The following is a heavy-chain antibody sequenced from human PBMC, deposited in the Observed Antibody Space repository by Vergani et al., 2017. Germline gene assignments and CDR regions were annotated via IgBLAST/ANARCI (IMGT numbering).Heavy chain of an antibody. V-gene: IGHV1-2*02. CDR2: INPNGGGT. CDR1: GYTFTGYY. Sequence: QVQLVQSGAEVKKPGASVKVSCKASGYTFTGYYMHWVRQAPGQGLEWMGWINPNGGGTNYAQKFQGRVTMTRDTSISTAYMELSRLRSDDTAVYYCARGFYPIVVVSNDPNDAFDIWGQGTMVTVSS. J-gene: IGHJ3*02. D-gene: IGHD3-22*01. CDR3: ARGFYPIVVVSNDPNDAFDI.